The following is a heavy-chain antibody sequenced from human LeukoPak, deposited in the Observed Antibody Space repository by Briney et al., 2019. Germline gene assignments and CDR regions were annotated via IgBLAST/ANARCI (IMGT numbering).Heavy chain of an antibody. CDR1: GGSFSGYY. V-gene: IGHV4-34*01. D-gene: IGHD3-10*01. CDR2: INHIGST. J-gene: IGHJ6*03. CDR3: AIQRTDYYGSGSYRYYNYYYMDV. Sequence: SETLSLTCAVYGGSFSGYYWSCIRQPPGKGLGWIGEINHIGSTNYTPSLKSRVTISVDTSKNQFSLKLSSVTAADTAVYYCAIQRTDYYGSGSYRYYNYYYMDVWGKGTTVTIS.